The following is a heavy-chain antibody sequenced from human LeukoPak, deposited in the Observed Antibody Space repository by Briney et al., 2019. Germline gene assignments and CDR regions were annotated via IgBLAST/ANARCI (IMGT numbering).Heavy chain of an antibody. V-gene: IGHV3-49*04. CDR1: GFTFSGFA. CDR2: IRSRANGGTS. CDR3: TYDTSGYNYYFDH. D-gene: IGHD3-22*01. Sequence: GGSLRLSCATSGFTFSGFAITWVRQAPGKGLECIGFIRSRANGGTSEFVASVKGRFTFSRDDSQSIAYLQMNSLKTEDTAIYFCTYDTSGYNYYFDHWGQGTLVTVSS. J-gene: IGHJ4*02.